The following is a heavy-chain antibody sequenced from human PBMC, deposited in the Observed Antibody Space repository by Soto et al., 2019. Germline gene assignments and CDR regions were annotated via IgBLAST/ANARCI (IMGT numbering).Heavy chain of an antibody. CDR2: IYSGGST. V-gene: IGHV3-53*01. D-gene: IGHD6-25*01. Sequence: GGSLRLSCAASGFTVSSNYMSWVRQAPGKGLEWVSVIYSGGSTYYSDSGEGRFPISRDNSKNTMYLQMNSLRGEDTAVYYCAREYSSVDYYYSYYMDVWGKGTTVTVSS. CDR3: AREYSSVDYYYSYYMDV. CDR1: GFTVSSNY. J-gene: IGHJ6*03.